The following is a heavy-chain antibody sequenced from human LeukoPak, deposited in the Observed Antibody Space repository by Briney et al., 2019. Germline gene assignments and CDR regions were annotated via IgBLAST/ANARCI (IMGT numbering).Heavy chain of an antibody. J-gene: IGHJ6*02. CDR2: IYTGDSDT. V-gene: IGHV5-51*01. CDR3: ARQIFGVVSRRYYYYYGMDV. CDR1: GYSFTSYW. Sequence: GESLKISCKASGYSFTSYWIGWVRQMPGKGLEWMGIIYTGDSDTRYSPSFQGQVTISADKSISTAYLQWSSLKASDTAMYYCARQIFGVVSRRYYYYYGMDVWGQGTTVTVSS. D-gene: IGHD3-3*01.